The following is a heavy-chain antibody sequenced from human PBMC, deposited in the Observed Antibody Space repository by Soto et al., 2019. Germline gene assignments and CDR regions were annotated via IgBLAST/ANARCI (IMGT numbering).Heavy chain of an antibody. CDR3: ARGEPFFNDDWGSKWFYP. J-gene: IGHJ5*02. D-gene: IGHD3-16*01. CDR1: GGSISSYY. V-gene: IGHV4-4*09. Sequence: QVQLQESGPGLVEPSETLSLTCTVSGGSISSYYWTWLRQPPGQGLEWIGYIYNTGTTKYNPSLQSRVTISADTCNNQVSLKLTSVTAADTALYYCARGEPFFNDDWGSKWFYPWGQGTLVIVSS. CDR2: IYNTGTT.